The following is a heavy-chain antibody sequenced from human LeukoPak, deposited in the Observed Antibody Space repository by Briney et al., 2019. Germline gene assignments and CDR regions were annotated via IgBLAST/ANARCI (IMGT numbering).Heavy chain of an antibody. J-gene: IGHJ5*02. CDR3: ARERLGYCSGGSCYNWFDP. CDR1: GGSISSGGYY. V-gene: IGHV4-30-2*01. Sequence: SETLSLTCTVSGGSISSGGYYWSWIRQPPGKGLEWIGYIYHSGSTYYNPSLKSRVTISVDTSKNQFSLKLSSVTAADTAVYYCARERLGYCSGGSCYNWFDPWGQGTLVTVSS. CDR2: IYHSGST. D-gene: IGHD2-15*01.